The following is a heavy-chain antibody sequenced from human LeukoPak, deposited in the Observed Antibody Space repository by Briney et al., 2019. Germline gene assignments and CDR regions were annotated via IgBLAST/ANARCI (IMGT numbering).Heavy chain of an antibody. CDR3: ARDPGIAAAGTVGYFDY. V-gene: IGHV3-7*01. J-gene: IGHJ4*02. D-gene: IGHD6-13*01. Sequence: GGSLRLSWAASGFTFSGYWMSWVRQAPGKGLEWVANIREDGNEKHYVDSVKGRFTISRDNAKNSLYLQMNSLRAEDTAVYYCARDPGIAAAGTVGYFDYWGQGTLVTVSS. CDR1: GFTFSGYW. CDR2: IREDGNEK.